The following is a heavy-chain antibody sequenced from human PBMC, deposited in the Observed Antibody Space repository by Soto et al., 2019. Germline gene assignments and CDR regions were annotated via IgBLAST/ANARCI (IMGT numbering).Heavy chain of an antibody. CDR2: IHSDGSST. J-gene: IGHJ3*01. CDR3: ARGDRGAFDL. D-gene: IGHD1-26*01. CDR1: GFTFSYYW. V-gene: IGHV3-74*01. Sequence: EVQLLESGGGLVQPGESRRVSCAASGFTFSYYWMHWVRQAPGMGLVWVSRIHSDGSSTTYADSVKGRFTISRDNARNTLYLQMNSLRAEDTAVYYCARGDRGAFDLWGQGTVVTVSS.